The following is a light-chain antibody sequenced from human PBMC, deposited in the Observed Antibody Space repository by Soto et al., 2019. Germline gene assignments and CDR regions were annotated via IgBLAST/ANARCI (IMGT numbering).Light chain of an antibody. CDR1: SSNIGSNT. J-gene: IGLJ1*01. CDR3: AAWDDSLNGYV. Sequence: QSVLTQPPSASGTPGQRVTISCSGSSSNIGSNTVNWYQQLPGTAPKSLIYSHNQRPSGVPGRFSGSKSGTSASLAISGLQSEDEADYYCAAWDDSLNGYVFGTGTKLTVL. CDR2: SHN. V-gene: IGLV1-44*01.